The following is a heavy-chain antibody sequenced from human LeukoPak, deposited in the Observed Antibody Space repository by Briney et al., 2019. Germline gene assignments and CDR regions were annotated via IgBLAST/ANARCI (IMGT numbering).Heavy chain of an antibody. CDR3: AEHYSGAYGLGY. Sequence: PGGSLRLSCAASGFTFSSFGMNWVRQAPGKGLEWISYISSTSSTIYYADSVKGRFTISRDSAKNSLYLQMNSLRAEDTAVYYCAEHYSGAYGLGYWGQGTLVTVSS. D-gene: IGHD1-26*01. CDR2: ISSTSSTI. J-gene: IGHJ4*02. CDR1: GFTFSSFG. V-gene: IGHV3-48*01.